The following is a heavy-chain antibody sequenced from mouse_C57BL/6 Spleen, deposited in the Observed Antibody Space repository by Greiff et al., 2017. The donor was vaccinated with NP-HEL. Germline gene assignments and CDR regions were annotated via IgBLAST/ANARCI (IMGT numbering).Heavy chain of an antibody. CDR2: IYPGDGDT. Sequence: VQLVESGPELVKPGASVKISCKASGYAFSSSWMNWVKQRPGKGLEWIGRIYPGDGDTNYNGKFKGKATLTADKSSSTAYMQLSSLTSEDSAVYFCASGDYDGGMDYWGQGTSVTVSS. D-gene: IGHD2-4*01. CDR3: ASGDYDGGMDY. J-gene: IGHJ4*01. CDR1: GYAFSSSW. V-gene: IGHV1-82*01.